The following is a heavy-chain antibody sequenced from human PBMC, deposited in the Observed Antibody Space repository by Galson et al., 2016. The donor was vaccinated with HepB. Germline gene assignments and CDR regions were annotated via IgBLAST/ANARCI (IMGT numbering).Heavy chain of an antibody. CDR1: GLPVSDEY. CDR2: LSGSGAHT. V-gene: IGHV3-23*01. CDR3: AKDYVGGSYLLTQFDY. Sequence: SLRLSCATVGLPVSDEYMTWVRLVPGKGLEWVSGLSGSGAHTYYADSVKGRFTISRDNSKNTLYLQMNSLRVEDTAVYYCAKDYVGGSYLLTQFDYWGQGTLVTVSS. D-gene: IGHD3-16*02. J-gene: IGHJ4*02.